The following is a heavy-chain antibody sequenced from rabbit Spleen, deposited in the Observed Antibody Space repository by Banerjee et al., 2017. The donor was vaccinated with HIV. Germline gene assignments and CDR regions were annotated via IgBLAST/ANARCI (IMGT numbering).Heavy chain of an antibody. J-gene: IGHJ3*01. V-gene: IGHV1S40*01. CDR2: IDAGSSGFT. Sequence: QSLEESGGDLVKPGASLTLTCTASGFSFSSGYYMCWVRQAPGKGLEWIACIDAGSSGFTYFATWAKGRFTISKTSSTTVTLQMTRLTAADTATYFCARDLVGVIGWNFYLWGQGTLVTVS. CDR1: GFSFSSGYY. D-gene: IGHD1-1*01. CDR3: ARDLVGVIGWNFYL.